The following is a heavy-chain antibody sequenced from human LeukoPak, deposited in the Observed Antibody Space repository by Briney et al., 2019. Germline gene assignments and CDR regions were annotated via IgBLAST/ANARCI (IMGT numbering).Heavy chain of an antibody. D-gene: IGHD2-8*01. J-gene: IGHJ4*02. Sequence: GASVKVSCKASGYTFTSYGISWVRQAPGQGLEWMGWISAYNGNTNYAQKLHGRVTMTTDTSTSTAYMELRSLRSDDTAVYYCASSPGYCTNGVCYSPGNYWGQGTLVTVSS. V-gene: IGHV1-18*01. CDR1: GYTFTSYG. CDR3: ASSPGYCTNGVCYSPGNY. CDR2: ISAYNGNT.